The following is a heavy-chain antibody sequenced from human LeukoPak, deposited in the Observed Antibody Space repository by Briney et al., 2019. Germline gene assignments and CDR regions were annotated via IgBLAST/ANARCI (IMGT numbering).Heavy chain of an antibody. CDR2: IYYSGST. D-gene: IGHD2-2*01. CDR3: ASQSGYQLPSTFDY. CDR1: GGSIRSDY. Sequence: SETLSLTCTVSGGSIRSDYWSWVRQPPGKGLEWIGYIYYSGSTNYNPSLKSRVTISVDTSKNQFSLKLSSVTAADTAVYYCASQSGYQLPSTFDYWGQGTLVTVSS. V-gene: IGHV4-59*08. J-gene: IGHJ4*02.